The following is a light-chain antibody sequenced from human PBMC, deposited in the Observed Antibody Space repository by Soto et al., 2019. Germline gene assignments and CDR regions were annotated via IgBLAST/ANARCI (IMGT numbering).Light chain of an antibody. CDR2: AAS. V-gene: IGKV1-39*01. CDR3: QQSYNTPVT. J-gene: IGKJ1*01. Sequence: DIQMTQSPSSLSASVRDRVTITCRASQSIHIFLNWYKQKXGKAPNXXSYAASNLQSGVPSRFSGSGSGTDFTLTISSLKPEDFETYYCQQSYNTPVTFGQGTKVDI. CDR1: QSIHIF.